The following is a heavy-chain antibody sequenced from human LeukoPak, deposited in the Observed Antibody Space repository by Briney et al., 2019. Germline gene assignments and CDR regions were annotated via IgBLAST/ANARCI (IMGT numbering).Heavy chain of an antibody. J-gene: IGHJ4*02. CDR1: GYTFTDYY. D-gene: IGHD2-8*02. Sequence: ASVKVSCKPSGYTFTDYYIHWVRQAPGQGPEWMGWINPNSGGSSSAQKFQGRVTMTWDTSISTAYMELSSLTSDDTAVYYCTRPGYCTDTSCEGLDYWGQGTLATVSS. CDR2: INPNSGGS. V-gene: IGHV1-2*02. CDR3: TRPGYCTDTSCEGLDY.